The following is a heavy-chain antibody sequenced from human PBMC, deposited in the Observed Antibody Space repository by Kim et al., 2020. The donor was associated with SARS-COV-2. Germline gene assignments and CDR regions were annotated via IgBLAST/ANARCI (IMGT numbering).Heavy chain of an antibody. CDR3: ARTMVRGALCFDP. V-gene: IGHV4-31*03. Sequence: SETLSLTCTVSGGSISSGGYYWSWIRQHPGKGLEWIGYIYYSGSTYYNPSLKSRVTISVDTSKNQFSLKLSSVTAAATAVYYCARTMVRGALCFDPWGQGALVTVSS. CDR2: IYYSGST. D-gene: IGHD3-10*01. J-gene: IGHJ5*02. CDR1: GGSISSGGYY.